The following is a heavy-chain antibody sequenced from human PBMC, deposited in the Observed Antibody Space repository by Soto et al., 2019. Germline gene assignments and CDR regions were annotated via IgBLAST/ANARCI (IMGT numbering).Heavy chain of an antibody. CDR1: VDAISPHY. Sequence: QVQLQESGPGLVRPSETLSLTCTVSVDAISPHYWTWVRRLPGKGLEWVGYVYYTGTTMYNPSLKSRLTISLDRSQNQVPLNLTSVPAPDTAVYFCARLGGYYQALHLWSPGTLVTVS. CDR2: VYYTGTT. D-gene: IGHD3-3*01. V-gene: IGHV4-59*08. J-gene: IGHJ5*02. CDR3: ARLGGYYQALHL.